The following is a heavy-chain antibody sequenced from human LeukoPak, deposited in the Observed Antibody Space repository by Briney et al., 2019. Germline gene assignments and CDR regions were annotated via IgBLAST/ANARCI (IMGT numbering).Heavy chain of an antibody. J-gene: IGHJ4*02. CDR1: GFTVSSNY. CDR2: IYSGGST. D-gene: IGHD5-24*01. CDR3: ARGERWLQPYDY. V-gene: IGHV3-53*01. Sequence: GGSLRLSCAASGFTVSSNYMSWVRQAPGKGLEWVSAIYSGGSTYYADSVKGRFTISRDNSKNTLYLQMNSLRVEDTAVYYCARGERWLQPYDYWGQGTLVTVSS.